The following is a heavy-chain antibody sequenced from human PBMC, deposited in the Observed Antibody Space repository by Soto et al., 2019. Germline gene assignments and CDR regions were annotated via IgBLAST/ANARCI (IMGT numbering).Heavy chain of an antibody. CDR3: AKRATGTYFDY. Sequence: SVKVSCKASGYTFTSYDINWARQATGQGFEWMGRMIPILGIANYVQKFQGRVTITADKSTSTAYMELSSLRSEDTAVYYCAKRATGTYFDYWGQGTLVTVSS. J-gene: IGHJ4*02. CDR2: MIPILGIA. D-gene: IGHD1-1*01. V-gene: IGHV1-69*04. CDR1: GYTFTSYD.